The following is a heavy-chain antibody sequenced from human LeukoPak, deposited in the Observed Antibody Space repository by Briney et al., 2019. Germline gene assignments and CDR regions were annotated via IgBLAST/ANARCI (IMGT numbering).Heavy chain of an antibody. CDR3: AREDADYGDHRKFDY. D-gene: IGHD4-17*01. Sequence: ASGTLSLTCAVSGGSTSSSNWWSWVRQPPGKGLEWIGEIYHSGSTNYNPSLKSRVTISVDKSKNQFSLKLTSVTAADTAIYFCAREDADYGDHRKFDYWGQGILVTVAS. CDR1: GGSTSSSNW. CDR2: IYHSGST. J-gene: IGHJ4*02. V-gene: IGHV4-4*02.